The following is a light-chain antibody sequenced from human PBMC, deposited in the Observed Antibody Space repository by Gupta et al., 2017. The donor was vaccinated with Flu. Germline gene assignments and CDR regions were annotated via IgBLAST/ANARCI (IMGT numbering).Light chain of an antibody. CDR3: RQALQTPNT. V-gene: IGKV2-28*01. CDR2: MGS. CDR1: QCRQNRNGHNF. J-gene: IGKJ4*01. Sequence: VTSGEAAFMACRTSQCRQNRNGHNFLDWYGQKPGQPPQLLIYMGSDWDVGVPDRFSGSGSDTDFTLKISRVEAEDVGVYYCRQALQTPNTFGGGTKVEI.